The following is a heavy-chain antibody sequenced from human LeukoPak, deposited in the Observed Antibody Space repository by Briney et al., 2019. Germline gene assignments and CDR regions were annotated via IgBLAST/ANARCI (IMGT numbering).Heavy chain of an antibody. V-gene: IGHV3-15*01. Sequence: GGSLRLSCAASGFTFSNAWMSWVRQAPGKGLEWVGRIKSKTDGGTTDYAAPVKGRFTISRDDSKNTLYLQMNSLKTEDTAVYYCTTEGALAYCGGDCYSGMDYWGQGTLVTVSS. D-gene: IGHD2-21*02. J-gene: IGHJ4*02. CDR2: IKSKTDGGTT. CDR3: TTEGALAYCGGDCYSGMDY. CDR1: GFTFSNAW.